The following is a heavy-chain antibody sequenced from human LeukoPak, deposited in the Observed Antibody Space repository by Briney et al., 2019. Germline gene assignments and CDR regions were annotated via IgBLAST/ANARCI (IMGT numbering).Heavy chain of an antibody. CDR1: GGSFSGYY. D-gene: IGHD3-3*01. CDR3: ARAREWLFSYNWFDP. V-gene: IGHV4-34*01. Sequence: NPSETLSLTCAVYGGSFSGYYWSWIRQPPGKGLEWIGEINHSGSTNYNPSLKSRVTISVDTSKNQFSLKLSSVTAADTAVYYCARAREWLFSYNWFDPWGQGTLVTVSS. J-gene: IGHJ5*02. CDR2: INHSGST.